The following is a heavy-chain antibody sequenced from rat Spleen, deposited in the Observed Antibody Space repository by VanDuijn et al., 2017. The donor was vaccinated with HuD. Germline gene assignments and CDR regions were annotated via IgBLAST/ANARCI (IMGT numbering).Heavy chain of an antibody. Sequence: EVKLVESGGGLVQPGRSLKLSCAASGFNFNDYWMGWVRQAPGKGLEWIGEINKDGTTINYIPSLKDKFTISRDNAHNTLYLQMSKLGSEDTAIYYGVREERGVDYWGQGVMVTVSS. V-gene: IGHV4-2*01. CDR2: INKDGTTI. CDR1: GFNFNDYW. J-gene: IGHJ2*01. CDR3: VREERGVDY.